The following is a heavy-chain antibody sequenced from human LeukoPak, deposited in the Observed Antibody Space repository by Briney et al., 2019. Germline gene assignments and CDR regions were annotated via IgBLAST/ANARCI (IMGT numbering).Heavy chain of an antibody. CDR1: GFTFSSYS. J-gene: IGHJ4*02. Sequence: GGSLRLSCAASGFTFSSYSMNWVRQAPGKGLEWVSSISSSSSYIYYADSVKGRFTISRDNAKNSLYLQMNSLRAEDTAVYYCVREEVDTAMVPYFDYWGQGTLVTVSS. V-gene: IGHV3-21*01. D-gene: IGHD5-18*01. CDR2: ISSSSSYI. CDR3: VREEVDTAMVPYFDY.